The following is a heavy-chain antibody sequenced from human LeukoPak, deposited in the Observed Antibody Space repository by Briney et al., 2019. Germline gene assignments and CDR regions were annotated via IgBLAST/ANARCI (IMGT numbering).Heavy chain of an antibody. Sequence: GGSLRLSCAASGFTFSSYDMHWVRQVTGKGLEWVSGISIAGDTYYPASVKGRFTISRENAKHSFYLQMNNLRAEDTAVYYCAREPQIPGYWYFDLWGRGTLVTVSS. CDR3: AREPQIPGYWYFDL. CDR2: ISIAGDT. CDR1: GFTFSSYD. V-gene: IGHV3-13*01. D-gene: IGHD2-21*01. J-gene: IGHJ2*01.